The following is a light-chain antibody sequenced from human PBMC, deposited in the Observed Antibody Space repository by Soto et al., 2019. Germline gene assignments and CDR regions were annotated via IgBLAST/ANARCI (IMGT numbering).Light chain of an antibody. Sequence: EIVMTRSPATLSVSPGERATLSCRASQSVSSNLAWYQQKPGQAPRLLIYGASTRATGIPARFSGSGSGTEFTLTISSLQSEDFAVYYCQQYNNWPRTFGQGTNVDIK. V-gene: IGKV3-15*01. J-gene: IGKJ1*01. CDR2: GAS. CDR3: QQYNNWPRT. CDR1: QSVSSN.